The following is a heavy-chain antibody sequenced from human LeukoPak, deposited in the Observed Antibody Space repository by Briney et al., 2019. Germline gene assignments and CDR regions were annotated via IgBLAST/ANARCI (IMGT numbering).Heavy chain of an antibody. CDR3: ARDVRAPYGDYENWFDP. CDR2: IYYSGST. D-gene: IGHD4-17*01. Sequence: SETLSLTCTVSGGSISSYYWSWIRQPPGKGLEWIGYIYYSGSTNYNPSLKSRVTISVDTSKNQFSLKLSSVTAADTAVYYCARDVRAPYGDYENWFDPWGQGTLVTVSS. V-gene: IGHV4-59*12. J-gene: IGHJ5*02. CDR1: GGSISSYY.